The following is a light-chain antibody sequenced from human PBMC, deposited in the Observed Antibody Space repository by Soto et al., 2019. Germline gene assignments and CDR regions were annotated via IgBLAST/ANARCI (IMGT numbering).Light chain of an antibody. CDR3: QQYNSYSPWA. CDR2: NAS. CDR1: QSISSW. Sequence: DIQMTQSPSTLSASVGDRVTITCRASQSISSWLAWYQQKPGKAPNLLISNASSLESGVPSRFSGSGSGTEFTLTISTLQPDDFATYYCQQYNSYSPWAFGQGTKVEIK. J-gene: IGKJ1*01. V-gene: IGKV1-5*03.